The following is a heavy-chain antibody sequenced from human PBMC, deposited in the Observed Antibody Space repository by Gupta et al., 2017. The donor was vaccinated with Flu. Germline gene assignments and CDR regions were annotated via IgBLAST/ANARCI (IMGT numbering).Heavy chain of an antibody. V-gene: IGHV3-23*01. CDR1: GFTFSSYA. D-gene: IGHD1-14*01. CDR3: AKDSHLPTDRLTCYYYYGMDV. CDR2: MSGSGGST. Sequence: EVQLLESGGGLVQPGGSLRLSCAASGFTFSSYAMSWVRQAPGKGLEWVSAMSGSGGSTYYADSVKGRFTISRENSKNTRYLQMNSLRAEDTAVYYCAKDSHLPTDRLTCYYYYGMDVWGQGTTVTVSS. J-gene: IGHJ6*02.